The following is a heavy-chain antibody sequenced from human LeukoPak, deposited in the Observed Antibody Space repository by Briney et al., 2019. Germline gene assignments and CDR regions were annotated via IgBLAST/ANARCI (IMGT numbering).Heavy chain of an antibody. Sequence: PGGSLRLSCAASGFTFSTYGMHWVRQAPGKGLQWVAVIRYDGSNKNYGDSVKGRFTISRDNSKNTLYLQMNSLRAEDTALYYCARARSAMVADNWGQGTLVTVSS. CDR1: GFTFSTYG. CDR3: ARARSAMVADN. V-gene: IGHV3-33*01. CDR2: IRYDGSNK. D-gene: IGHD5-18*01. J-gene: IGHJ4*02.